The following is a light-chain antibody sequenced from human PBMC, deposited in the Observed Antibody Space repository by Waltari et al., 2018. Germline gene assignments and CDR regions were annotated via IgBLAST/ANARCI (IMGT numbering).Light chain of an antibody. V-gene: IGKV1-39*01. CDR1: QSISSY. CDR3: QQAASFPLT. Sequence: DIQMTQSPSSLSASVGDRVTITCRASQSISSYLNWYQQKPGKAPKLLIYAASSLQSGVPSRFSGSGSGTDFTLTISSLQPVDFATYYCQQAASFPLTFGGGTKVEIK. J-gene: IGKJ4*01. CDR2: AAS.